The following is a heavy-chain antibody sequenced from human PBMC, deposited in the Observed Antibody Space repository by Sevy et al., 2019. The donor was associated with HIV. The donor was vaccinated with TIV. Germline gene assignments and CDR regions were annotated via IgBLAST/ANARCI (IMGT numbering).Heavy chain of an antibody. CDR1: GFTFSSYW. D-gene: IGHD3-22*01. CDR3: ARDYPYYCDSSGYSDY. V-gene: IGHV3-7*03. J-gene: IGHJ4*02. Sequence: GESLKISCAASGFTFSSYWMSWVRQAPGKGLEWVANIKQDGSEKYYVDSVKGRFTISRDNAKNSLYLQMNSLRAEDTAVYYCARDYPYYCDSSGYSDYWGQGTMVTVSS. CDR2: IKQDGSEK.